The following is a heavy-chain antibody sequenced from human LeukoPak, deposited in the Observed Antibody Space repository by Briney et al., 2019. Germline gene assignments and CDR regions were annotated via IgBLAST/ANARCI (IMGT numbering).Heavy chain of an antibody. Sequence: GPSVKVSCKASGYTFTGYYMHWVRQAPGQGLEWVGWINPNSGGTNYAQKFQGRVTMTRDTSISTAYMELSRLRSDDTAVYYCARSLPMVRGVRLFDYWGQGTLVTVSS. V-gene: IGHV1-2*02. D-gene: IGHD3-10*01. CDR2: INPNSGGT. CDR1: GYTFTGYY. J-gene: IGHJ4*02. CDR3: ARSLPMVRGVRLFDY.